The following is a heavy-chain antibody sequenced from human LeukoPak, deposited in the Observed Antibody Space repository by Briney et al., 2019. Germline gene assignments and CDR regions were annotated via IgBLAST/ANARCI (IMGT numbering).Heavy chain of an antibody. D-gene: IGHD2-21*02. CDR1: GGSISSYY. CDR2: IYYSGST. CDR3: ARAWGDGFDY. V-gene: IGHV4-59*01. J-gene: IGHJ4*02. Sequence: SETLSLTCTVSGGSISSYYWSWIRQPPGKGLEWIGYIYYSGSTNYNPSHKSRVTISVDTSKNQFSLKLSSVTAADTAVYYCARAWGDGFDYWGQGTLVTVSS.